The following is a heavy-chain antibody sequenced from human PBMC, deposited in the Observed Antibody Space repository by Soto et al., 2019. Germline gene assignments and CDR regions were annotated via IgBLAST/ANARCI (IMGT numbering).Heavy chain of an antibody. Sequence: AGGSLRLSCAASGVTFSRYWLSWVRQAPGKGLEWVANIKHDGNEQYYVDSVKGRFTIPRDNAKNSLYLQMNSLRAEDAAVYYCTRDDEVFFDSWGQGTLVTVSS. V-gene: IGHV3-7*03. CDR3: TRDDEVFFDS. CDR2: IKHDGNEQ. J-gene: IGHJ4*01. CDR1: GVTFSRYW.